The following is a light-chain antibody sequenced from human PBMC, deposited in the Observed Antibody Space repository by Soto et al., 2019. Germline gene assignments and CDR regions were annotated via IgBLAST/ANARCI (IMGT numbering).Light chain of an antibody. V-gene: IGKV1-39*01. CDR1: QSISSY. J-gene: IGKJ1*01. CDR3: QQSYSTPRT. Sequence: DIQMTQSPSSLSASVGDRVTITCRASQSISSYLNWYQQKPGKAHKLLIYAASSLQSGVPSRFSGSGSGTDFTLNISSLQPEDFETYYCQQSYSTPRTFGQGTKVEIK. CDR2: AAS.